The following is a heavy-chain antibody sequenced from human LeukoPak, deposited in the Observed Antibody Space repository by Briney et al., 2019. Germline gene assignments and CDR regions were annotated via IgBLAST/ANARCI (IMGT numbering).Heavy chain of an antibody. D-gene: IGHD6-13*01. CDR2: IYYSGST. V-gene: IGHV4-59*12. J-gene: IGHJ4*02. Sequence: SETLSLTCTVSGGSISSYYWSWIRQPPGKGLEWIGYIYYSGSTNYNPSLKSRVTISVDKSKNQFSLKLSSVTAADTAVYYCARDLAAAGLFDYWGQGTLVTVSS. CDR3: ARDLAAAGLFDY. CDR1: GGSISSYY.